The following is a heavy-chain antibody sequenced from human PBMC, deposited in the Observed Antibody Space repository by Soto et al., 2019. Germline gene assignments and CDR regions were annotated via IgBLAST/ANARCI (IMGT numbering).Heavy chain of an antibody. Sequence: GGSLRLSCAASGFTFSSYAMSWVRQAPGKGLEWVSAISGSGGSTYYADSVKGRFTISRENSKNTLYLQMNSLRAEDTAVYYCAKISDYGDYPPPSYYYGMDVWGQGTTVTVSS. V-gene: IGHV3-23*01. CDR3: AKISDYGDYPPPSYYYGMDV. D-gene: IGHD4-17*01. CDR1: GFTFSSYA. CDR2: ISGSGGST. J-gene: IGHJ6*02.